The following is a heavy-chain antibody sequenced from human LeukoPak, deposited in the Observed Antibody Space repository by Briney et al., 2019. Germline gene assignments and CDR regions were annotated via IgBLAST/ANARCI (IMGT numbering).Heavy chain of an antibody. CDR1: GFTFSSYV. Sequence: AGSLRLSCAASGFTFSSYVMTWVRQAPGKGLELVSSISASGGTTYYADSVKGRFTISRDNSKNTVYMQMNSLRAEDTAVYYCAKRKVATEYYFDYWGQGTLVTVSS. D-gene: IGHD1-26*01. CDR3: AKRKVATEYYFDY. J-gene: IGHJ4*02. V-gene: IGHV3-23*01. CDR2: ISASGGTT.